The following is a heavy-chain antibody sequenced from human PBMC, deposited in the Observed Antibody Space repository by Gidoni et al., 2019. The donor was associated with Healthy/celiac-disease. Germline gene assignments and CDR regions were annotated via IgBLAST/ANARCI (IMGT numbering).Heavy chain of an antibody. CDR1: GGSISSSSYY. V-gene: IGHV4-39*01. J-gene: IGHJ3*02. D-gene: IGHD3-10*01. Sequence: QLQLQESGPGLVKPSETLSLTCTVSGGSISSSSYYWGWIRQPPGKGLEWIGSIYYSGSTSYNPSLKSRVTISVDTSKNQFSLKLSSVTAADTAVYYCARWYYYGSGSRTGLAFDIWGQGTMVTVSS. CDR3: ARWYYYGSGSRTGLAFDI. CDR2: IYYSGST.